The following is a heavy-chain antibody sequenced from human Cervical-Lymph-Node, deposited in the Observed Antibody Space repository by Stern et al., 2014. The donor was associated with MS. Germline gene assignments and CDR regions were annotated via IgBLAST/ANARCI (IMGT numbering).Heavy chain of an antibody. J-gene: IGHJ6*02. V-gene: IGHV1-69*01. CDR3: ARGELKEGLVRGMDV. CDR2: IIPIFGTA. CDR1: ISNYSSYA. D-gene: IGHD1-26*01. Sequence: VQLVESGAGEKKPGASGKDPCKACISNYSSYAISWVRQAPGQGLEWMGGIIPIFGTANYAQKFQGRVTITADESTSTAYMELSSLRSEDTAVYYCARGELKEGLVRGMDVWGQGTTVTVSS.